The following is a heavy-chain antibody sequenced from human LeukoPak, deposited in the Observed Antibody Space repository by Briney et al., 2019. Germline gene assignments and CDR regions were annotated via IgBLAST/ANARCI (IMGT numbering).Heavy chain of an antibody. CDR1: GFNVSSNC. Sequence: GGSLRLSCAASGFNVSSNCINWVRQAPGKGLXXXXVIYGDDSTNYADSVKGRFTISRDNSKDKVYLQMNSLRAEDTAVYYCARGPQRLQGIAVAGVFDYWGQGTLVTVSS. V-gene: IGHV3-53*01. CDR2: IYGDDST. D-gene: IGHD6-19*01. J-gene: IGHJ4*02. CDR3: ARGPQRLQGIAVAGVFDY.